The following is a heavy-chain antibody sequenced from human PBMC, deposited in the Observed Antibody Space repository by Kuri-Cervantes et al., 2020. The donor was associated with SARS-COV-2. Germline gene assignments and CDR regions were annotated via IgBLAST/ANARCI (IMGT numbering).Heavy chain of an antibody. D-gene: IGHD3-16*02. CDR2: IYTSGST. J-gene: IGHJ4*02. Sequence: GSLRLSCTVSGGSISSYYWSWIRQPAGKGLEWIGRIYTSGSTNYNPSLKSRVTMSVDTSKNQFSLKLSSVTAADTAVYYCARENLNDYDYIWGSYRELDYWGQGTLVTVSS. V-gene: IGHV4-4*07. CDR1: GGSISSYY. CDR3: ARENLNDYDYIWGSYRELDY.